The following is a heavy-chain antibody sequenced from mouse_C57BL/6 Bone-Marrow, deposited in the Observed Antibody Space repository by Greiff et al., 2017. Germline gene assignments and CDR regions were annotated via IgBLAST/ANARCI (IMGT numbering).Heavy chain of an antibody. Sequence: VQLQQSGAELVRPGASVKLSCKASGYTFTSYGISWVKQRPGQGLEWIGEIYPRSGNTYYNEKFKGKATLTADKSSSTAYMELRSLTSEDSAVYFCARENYGSSFGYWGQGTTLTVSS. J-gene: IGHJ2*01. CDR2: IYPRSGNT. D-gene: IGHD1-1*01. CDR1: GYTFTSYG. V-gene: IGHV1-81*01. CDR3: ARENYGSSFGY.